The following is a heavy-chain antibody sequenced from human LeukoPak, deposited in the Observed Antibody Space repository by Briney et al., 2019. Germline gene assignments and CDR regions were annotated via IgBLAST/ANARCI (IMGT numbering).Heavy chain of an antibody. J-gene: IGHJ4*02. D-gene: IGHD3-22*01. CDR1: GFTFSSYS. V-gene: IGHV3-21*01. CDR3: ARARAYYDSSAYPGY. CDR2: ISSSSSYI. Sequence: GGSLRLSCAASGFTFSSYSMNWVRQAPGKGLEWVSSISSSSSYIYYADSVKGRFTISRDNPNNSVYLQMNSLRAEDTAVYYCARARAYYDSSAYPGYWGQGTLVTVSS.